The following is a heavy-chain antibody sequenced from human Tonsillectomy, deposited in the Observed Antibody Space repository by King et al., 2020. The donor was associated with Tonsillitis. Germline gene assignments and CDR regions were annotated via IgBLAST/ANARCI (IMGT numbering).Heavy chain of an antibody. V-gene: IGHV1-18*04. CDR1: GYTLTSYG. Sequence: QVQLVESGAEVKKPGASVKVSCKASGYTLTSYGIGWVRQAPGQGLEWMGWISPHNGNTNYAQNLQGRVTMTTDTSTSTAYMELRSLRSDDTAVYYCARGHIAVVGTGFDYWGQGTLVTVSS. J-gene: IGHJ4*02. D-gene: IGHD6-19*01. CDR2: ISPHNGNT. CDR3: ARGHIAVVGTGFDY.